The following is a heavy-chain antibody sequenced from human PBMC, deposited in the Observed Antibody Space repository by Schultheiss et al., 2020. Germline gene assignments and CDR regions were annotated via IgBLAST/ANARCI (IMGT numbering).Heavy chain of an antibody. CDR2: IYFSGST. CDR3: VRPEYSYGYFDL. D-gene: IGHD5-18*01. CDR1: GGSISTYY. V-gene: IGHV4-59*08. J-gene: IGHJ5*02. Sequence: SETLSLTCTVSGGSISTYYWSWIRQPPGKGLEWIGYIYFSGSTFYNPSLKSRVSISIETSKNQFSLKLNSVTAADTAVYYCVRPEYSYGYFDLWGQGTLVTVSS.